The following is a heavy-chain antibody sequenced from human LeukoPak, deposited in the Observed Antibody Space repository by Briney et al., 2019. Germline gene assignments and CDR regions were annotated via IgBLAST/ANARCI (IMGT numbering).Heavy chain of an antibody. Sequence: SETLSLTCTVSGGSISSYYWSWVRQPPGKGLEWIGYIYYSGSTNYNPSLKSRVTISVDTSKNQFSLKLSSVTAADTAVYYCARLIQLPLHAYNWFDPWGQGTLVTVSS. V-gene: IGHV4-59*08. CDR1: GGSISSYY. CDR3: ARLIQLPLHAYNWFDP. CDR2: IYYSGST. D-gene: IGHD2-2*01. J-gene: IGHJ5*02.